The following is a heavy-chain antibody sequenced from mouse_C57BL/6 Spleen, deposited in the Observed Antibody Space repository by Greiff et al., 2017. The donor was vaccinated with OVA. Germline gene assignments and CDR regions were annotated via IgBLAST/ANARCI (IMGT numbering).Heavy chain of an antibody. Sequence: EVQVVESGGGLVQPGGSLKLSCAASGFTFSDYGMHWVRQAPAKGLEWVAYISSCSSTIYYADTVKGRFTLFRDNAKNTLFLQMTIRMSEDTAMYYCARRGNLYYAMDYWGQGTSVTVSS. CDR3: ARRGNLYYAMDY. V-gene: IGHV5-17*01. D-gene: IGHD2-1*01. CDR1: GFTFSDYG. CDR2: ISSCSSTI. J-gene: IGHJ4*01.